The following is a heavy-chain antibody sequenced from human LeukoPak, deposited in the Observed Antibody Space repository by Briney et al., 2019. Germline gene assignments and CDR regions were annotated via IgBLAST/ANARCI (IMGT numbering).Heavy chain of an antibody. CDR1: GASVSSSY. Sequence: SETLSLTCTVSGASVSSSYWNWIRQAAGEGLEWIGRIYVRGNINYNPSLKSRVTMSLDTSTNQFSLTLTSVTAADTAVYFCARERSTTINTYSFDSWGPGTLVTVSS. J-gene: IGHJ4*02. D-gene: IGHD4-11*01. CDR3: ARERSTTINTYSFDS. CDR2: IYVRGNI. V-gene: IGHV4-4*07.